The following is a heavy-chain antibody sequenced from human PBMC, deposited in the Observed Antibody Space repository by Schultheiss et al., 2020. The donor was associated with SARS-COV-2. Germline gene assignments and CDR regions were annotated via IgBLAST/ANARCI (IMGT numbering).Heavy chain of an antibody. V-gene: IGHV3-15*01. CDR3: ARDRGAVAGQGVDY. CDR1: GFTFDDYA. CDR2: IKSKTDGGTT. J-gene: IGHJ4*02. D-gene: IGHD6-19*01. Sequence: GGSLRLSCAASGFTFDDYAMHWVRQAPGKGLEWVGRIKSKTDGGTTDYAAPVKGRFTISRDDSKNTLYLQMNSLRAEDTAVYYCARDRGAVAGQGVDYWGQGTLVTVSS.